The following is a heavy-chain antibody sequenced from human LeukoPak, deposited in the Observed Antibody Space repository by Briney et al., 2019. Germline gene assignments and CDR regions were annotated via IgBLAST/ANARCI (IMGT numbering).Heavy chain of an antibody. CDR2: INPNSGGT. Sequence: ASVKVSCKASGYTFTSYGISWVRQAPGQGLEWMGWINPNSGGTNYAQKFQGRVTMTRDTSISTAYMELSRLRSDDTAVYYCARGVAYGDHGYYMDVWGKGTTVTVSS. D-gene: IGHD4-17*01. CDR3: ARGVAYGDHGYYMDV. J-gene: IGHJ6*03. CDR1: GYTFTSYG. V-gene: IGHV1-2*02.